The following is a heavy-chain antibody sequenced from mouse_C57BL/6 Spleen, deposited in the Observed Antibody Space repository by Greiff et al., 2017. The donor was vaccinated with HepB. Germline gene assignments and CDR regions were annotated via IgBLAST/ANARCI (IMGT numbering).Heavy chain of an antibody. D-gene: IGHD1-1*01. CDR2: ISSGSSNI. V-gene: IGHV5-17*01. CDR1: GFTFSDYG. Sequence: EVQRVESGGGLVKPGGSLKLSCAASGFTFSDYGMHWVRQAPEKGLEWVAYISSGSSNIYYADTVKGRFTISRENAKNTLFLQMTSLTSEDTAMYYCARQAAVVPAYAMDYWGQGTSVTVSS. CDR3: ARQAAVVPAYAMDY. J-gene: IGHJ4*01.